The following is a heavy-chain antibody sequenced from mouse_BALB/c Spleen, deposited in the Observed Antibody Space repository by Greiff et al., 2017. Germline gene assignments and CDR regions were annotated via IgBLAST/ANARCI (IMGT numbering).Heavy chain of an antibody. Sequence: EVKLVESGPGLVKPSQSLSLTCSVTGYSITSGYYWNWIRQFPGNKLEWMGYISYDGSNNYNPSLKNRISITRDTSKNQFFLKLNSVTTEDTATYYCARRTVHWYFDVWGAGTTVTVSS. D-gene: IGHD1-1*01. J-gene: IGHJ1*01. CDR3: ARRTVHWYFDV. CDR2: ISYDGSN. CDR1: GYSITSGYY. V-gene: IGHV3-6*02.